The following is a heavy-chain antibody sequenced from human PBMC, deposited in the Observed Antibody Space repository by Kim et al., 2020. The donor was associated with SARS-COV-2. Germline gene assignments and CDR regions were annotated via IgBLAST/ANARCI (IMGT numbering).Heavy chain of an antibody. J-gene: IGHJ4*02. CDR2: ISSSGSTI. Sequence: GGSLRLSCAASGFTFSDYYMSWIRQAPGKGLEWVSYISSSGSTIYYADSVKGRFTISRDNAKNSLYLQMNSLRAEDTAVYYCALNYYDSSAHDYWGQGTLVTVSS. V-gene: IGHV3-11*01. CDR3: ALNYYDSSAHDY. D-gene: IGHD3-22*01. CDR1: GFTFSDYY.